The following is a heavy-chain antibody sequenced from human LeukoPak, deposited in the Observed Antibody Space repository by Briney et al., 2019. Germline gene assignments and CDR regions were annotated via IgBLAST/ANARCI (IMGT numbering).Heavy chain of an antibody. Sequence: GGSLRLSCAASGFTFSSYAMSWVRQAPGKGLEWVSFIYSDNTHYSDSVKGRFTISRDNSKNTLYLQMNSLRAEDTAVYYCARRAGAYSHPCDYWGQGTLVTVSS. CDR1: GFTFSSYA. V-gene: IGHV3-53*01. CDR3: ARRAGAYSHPCDY. J-gene: IGHJ4*02. D-gene: IGHD4/OR15-4a*01. CDR2: IYSDNT.